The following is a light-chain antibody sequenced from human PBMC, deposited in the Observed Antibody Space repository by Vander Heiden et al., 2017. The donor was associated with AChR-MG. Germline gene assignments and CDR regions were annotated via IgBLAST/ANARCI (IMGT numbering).Light chain of an antibody. Sequence: DVHLTQSPSSLSASVGDRVTLTCRASQRISKNLDWYQHKPGKAPKLLIYAASTLHSGVPSRFSGSGYGTVFTLTISSLQPEDFATYYCLQSDDTPPWTFGQGTKVEIK. J-gene: IGKJ1*01. V-gene: IGKV1-39*01. CDR1: QRISKN. CDR3: LQSDDTPPWT. CDR2: AAS.